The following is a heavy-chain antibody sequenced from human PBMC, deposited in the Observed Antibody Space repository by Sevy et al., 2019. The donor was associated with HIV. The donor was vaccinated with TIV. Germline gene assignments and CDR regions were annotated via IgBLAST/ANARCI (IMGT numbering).Heavy chain of an antibody. CDR2: FDPEDGET. D-gene: IGHD6-13*01. CDR1: GYTLTELS. J-gene: IGHJ6*02. CDR3: ATGKQLRYYYYYGMDV. Sequence: ASVKVSCKVSGYTLTELSMHWVRQAPGKGLEWMGGFDPEDGETIYAQKFQGRVTMTEDTSTETAYMELSSLRSEDTAVYYCATGKQLRYYYYYGMDVWGQGTTVTVSS. V-gene: IGHV1-24*01.